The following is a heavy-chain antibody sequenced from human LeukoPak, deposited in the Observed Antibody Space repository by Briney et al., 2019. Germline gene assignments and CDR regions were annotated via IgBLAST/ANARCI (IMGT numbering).Heavy chain of an antibody. CDR3: ASTPITGYSMDY. J-gene: IGHJ4*02. V-gene: IGHV4-39*01. Sequence: SETLSLTCTVSGGSISSGGYYWGWIRQPPGKGLEWIGSIYYSGSTYYNPSLKSRVTISVDTSKNQFSLKLSSVTAADTAVYYCASTPITGYSMDYWGQGTLVTVSS. CDR2: IYYSGST. D-gene: IGHD6-13*01. CDR1: GGSISSGGYY.